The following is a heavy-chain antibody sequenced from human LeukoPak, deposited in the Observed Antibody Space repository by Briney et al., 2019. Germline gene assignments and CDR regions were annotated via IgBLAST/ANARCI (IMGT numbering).Heavy chain of an antibody. Sequence: PSETLSRTCSVSGGCVSRYYWSWIRQPAGKGLEWIGRIYPSGTTHYNPSLKSRVTMSVDTSKNQFSLKLTSVTAADTAVYYCADDFGDWGQGTLVTVSS. V-gene: IGHV4-4*07. CDR1: GGCVSRYY. D-gene: IGHD4-17*01. CDR3: ADDFGD. J-gene: IGHJ4*02. CDR2: IYPSGTT.